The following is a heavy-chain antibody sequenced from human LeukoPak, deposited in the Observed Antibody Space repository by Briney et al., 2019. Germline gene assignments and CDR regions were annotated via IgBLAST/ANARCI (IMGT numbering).Heavy chain of an antibody. CDR1: GFNVSSKY. Sequence: GGSLRLSCAAAGFNVSSKYMSWVRQAPGKGLEWASVIYSGGSTYYAVSVRARFIISRDNSKNTLYLQMNCLRAEDTAVYYCAKDPTINDWFDPWGQGTLVTVSS. V-gene: IGHV3-66*01. CDR2: IYSGGST. CDR3: AKDPTINDWFDP. J-gene: IGHJ5*02. D-gene: IGHD5-12*01.